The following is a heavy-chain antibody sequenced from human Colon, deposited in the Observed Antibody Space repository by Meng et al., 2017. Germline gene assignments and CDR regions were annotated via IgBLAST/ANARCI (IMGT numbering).Heavy chain of an antibody. Sequence: QVQLVQSGTEVKKPGSLVKVSCKASGATLSNSTSSCVRQAPGQGLEWMGRVIPILGIAKYAQTFQGRLTITADKSTNTAYMELSSLRSEDTAVYFCARDPGGFDYWGQGTLVTVSS. CDR2: VIPILGIA. J-gene: IGHJ4*02. V-gene: IGHV1-69*02. CDR1: GATLSNST. CDR3: ARDPGGFDY. D-gene: IGHD3-16*01.